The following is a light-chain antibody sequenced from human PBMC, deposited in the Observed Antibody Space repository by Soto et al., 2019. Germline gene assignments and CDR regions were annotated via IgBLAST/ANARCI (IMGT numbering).Light chain of an antibody. J-gene: IGKJ1*01. CDR3: KQYNNWPRT. Sequence: EIEMTQSPATLSLAPGERATLSCRASQSVSILLAWYQQKPGQAPRLLIHGANTRATGIQARFSGSGSGTEFTLTIRSLQSEDFAVYYCKQYNNWPRTFGQGTKVDIK. V-gene: IGKV3-15*01. CDR1: QSVSIL. CDR2: GAN.